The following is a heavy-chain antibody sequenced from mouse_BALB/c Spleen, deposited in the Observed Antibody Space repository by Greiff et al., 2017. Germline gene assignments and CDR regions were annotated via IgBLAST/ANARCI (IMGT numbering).Heavy chain of an antibody. D-gene: IGHD2-14*01. Sequence: LVKTGASVKISCKASGYSFTGYYMHWVKQSHGKSLEWIGYISCYNGATSYNQKFKGKATFTVDTSSSTAYMQFNSLTSEDSAVYYCARGDYRYDGLIGMGYAMDYWGQGTSVTVSS. J-gene: IGHJ4*01. CDR2: ISCYNGAT. V-gene: IGHV1S34*01. CDR3: ARGDYRYDGLIGMGYAMDY. CDR1: GYSFTGYY.